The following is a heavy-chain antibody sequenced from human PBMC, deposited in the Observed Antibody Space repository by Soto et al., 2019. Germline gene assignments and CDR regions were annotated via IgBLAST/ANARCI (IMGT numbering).Heavy chain of an antibody. Sequence: QVQLVQSGAEVKKPGASVKVSCKASGYTFTSYDINWVRQATGQGLEWMGWMNPNSGNTGYAQKFQGRVTMTRNTSISTAYMELSSLRSEDTAVYYCARQNDSPGSGLGVTDCWGQGTLVTVSS. CDR1: GYTFTSYD. V-gene: IGHV1-8*01. D-gene: IGHD3-22*01. CDR2: MNPNSGNT. J-gene: IGHJ4*02. CDR3: ARQNDSPGSGLGVTDC.